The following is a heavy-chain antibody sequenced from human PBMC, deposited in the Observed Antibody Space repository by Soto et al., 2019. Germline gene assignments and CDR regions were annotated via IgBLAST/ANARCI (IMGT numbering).Heavy chain of an antibody. CDR1: GGSISSYY. CDR3: ARQPHQYSSGWVYYFDY. D-gene: IGHD6-19*01. J-gene: IGHJ4*02. Sequence: QVQLQESGPGLVKPSETLSLTCTVSGGSISSYYWSWIRQPPGKGLEWIGYIYYSGSTNYNPSLKSRVTISVDPSKNQFAPKLSSVTAADTAVYYCARQPHQYSSGWVYYFDYWGQGTLVTVSS. V-gene: IGHV4-59*08. CDR2: IYYSGST.